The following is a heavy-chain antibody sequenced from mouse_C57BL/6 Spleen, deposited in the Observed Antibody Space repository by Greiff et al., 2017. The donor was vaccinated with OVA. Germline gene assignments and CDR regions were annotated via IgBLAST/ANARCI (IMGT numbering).Heavy chain of an antibody. CDR1: GYTFTDHT. D-gene: IGHD2-1*01. Sequence: VKVVESDAELVKPGASVKISCKVSGYTFTDHTIHWMKQRPEQGLEWIGYIYPRDGSTKYNEKFKGKATLTADKSSSTAYMQLNSLTSEDSAVYFCARQSRQLLIFDYWGQGTTLTVSS. CDR3: ARQSRQLLIFDY. CDR2: IYPRDGST. V-gene: IGHV1-78*01. J-gene: IGHJ2*01.